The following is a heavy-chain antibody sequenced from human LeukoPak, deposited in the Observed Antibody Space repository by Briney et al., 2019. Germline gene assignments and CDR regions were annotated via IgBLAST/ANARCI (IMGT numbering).Heavy chain of an antibody. D-gene: IGHD6-13*01. Sequence: SVKVSCKXSGGTFSSYAISWVRQAPRQGLEWMGGIMPIFGTANYAQKFQGRVTITADESTSTAYMEVRSLRSEDTAVYYCARDRRQYSSSWYAFDYWGQGTLVTVSS. J-gene: IGHJ4*02. CDR3: ARDRRQYSSSWYAFDY. CDR1: GGTFSSYA. CDR2: IMPIFGTA. V-gene: IGHV1-69*13.